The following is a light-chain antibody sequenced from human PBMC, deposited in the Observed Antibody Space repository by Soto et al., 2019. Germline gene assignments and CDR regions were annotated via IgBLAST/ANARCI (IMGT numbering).Light chain of an antibody. Sequence: EIVLTQSPATLSLSPGERATLSCRASQSFSSYLAWYQQNPGQAPRLLIYDASKRPTGIPARFSGRGSGTDFTLTISSLEPEDFAVYYCQQRSNWPPVITFGQGTRLEIK. CDR1: QSFSSY. J-gene: IGKJ5*01. V-gene: IGKV3-11*01. CDR3: QQRSNWPPVIT. CDR2: DAS.